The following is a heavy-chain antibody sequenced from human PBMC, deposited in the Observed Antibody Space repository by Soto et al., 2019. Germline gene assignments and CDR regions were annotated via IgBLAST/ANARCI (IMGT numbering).Heavy chain of an antibody. CDR3: ATWHEREHAYDV. D-gene: IGHD1-1*01. Sequence: VGSLRLSCAAFGLTISGRKYVAWVRQAPGKGLEWVSALYDVDGSFYADSVKGRFTTSSDSSKTTVYLQMNDLRPDDTAVYYCATWHEREHAYDVWGQGTTVTVSS. V-gene: IGHV3-53*01. CDR1: GLTISGRKY. CDR2: LYDVDGS. J-gene: IGHJ3*01.